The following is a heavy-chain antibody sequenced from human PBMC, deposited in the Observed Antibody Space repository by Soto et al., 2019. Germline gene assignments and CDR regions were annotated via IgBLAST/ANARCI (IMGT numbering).Heavy chain of an antibody. V-gene: IGHV4-61*01. CDR3: AKMWMTHYDY. J-gene: IGHJ4*01. CDR1: GDSVTTGSSS. CDR2: ISYSGGT. Sequence: QVQLQESGPGLVKPSETLSLTCTVSGDSVTTGSSSWTWIRQPPGNGLEWIGNISYSGGTNYNPSRKGRVTLALDPSKNQFSLKLTSVTAADTSVYYCAKMWMTHYDYWGHGSLVTVSS. D-gene: IGHD5-12*01.